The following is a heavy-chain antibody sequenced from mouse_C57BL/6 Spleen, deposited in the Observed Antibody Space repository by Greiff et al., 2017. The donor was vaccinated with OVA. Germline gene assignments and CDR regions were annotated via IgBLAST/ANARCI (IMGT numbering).Heavy chain of an antibody. J-gene: IGHJ2*01. CDR1: GFTFSDYY. V-gene: IGHV5-16*01. Sequence: DVKLVESEGGLVQPGSSMKLSCTASGFTFSDYYMAWVRQVPEKGLEWVANINSDGSSTYYLDSLKSRFIISRDNAKNILYLQMSSLKSEDTATYYCAREGGALYYGSSYCFDYWGQGTTLTVSS. CDR2: INSDGSST. D-gene: IGHD1-1*01. CDR3: AREGGALYYGSSYCFDY.